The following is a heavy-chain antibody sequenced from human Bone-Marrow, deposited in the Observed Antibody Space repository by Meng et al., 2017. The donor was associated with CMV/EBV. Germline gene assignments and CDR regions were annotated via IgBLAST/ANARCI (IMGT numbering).Heavy chain of an antibody. CDR1: GDSVSSNSAA. J-gene: IGHJ6*02. V-gene: IGHV6-1*01. Sequence: LRLSCAISGDSVSSNSAAWNWIRQSPSRGLEWLGRTYYRSKWYNDYAVSVKSRITINPDTSKNQFSLQLNSVTPEDTAVYYCARGSGGYYYYGMDVWGQGTTVTVSS. CDR2: TYYRSKWYN. CDR3: ARGSGGYYYYGMDV. D-gene: IGHD3-3*01.